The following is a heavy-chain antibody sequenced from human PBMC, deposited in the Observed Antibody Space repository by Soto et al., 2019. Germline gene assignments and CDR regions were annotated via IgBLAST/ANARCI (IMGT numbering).Heavy chain of an antibody. J-gene: IGHJ4*02. CDR3: ARNGAGRYTLCY. Sequence: QVQLVESGGGVVQPGRSLRLSCAASGFTYSSYAMHWVRQAPGKGLEWVAVISYDGSNKYYADSVKGRFTISRDNSKNTLYLQMNSLKAEETAVYYCARNGAGRYTLCYWGQGTLVNVSS. D-gene: IGHD1-1*01. V-gene: IGHV3-30-3*01. CDR2: ISYDGSNK. CDR1: GFTYSSYA.